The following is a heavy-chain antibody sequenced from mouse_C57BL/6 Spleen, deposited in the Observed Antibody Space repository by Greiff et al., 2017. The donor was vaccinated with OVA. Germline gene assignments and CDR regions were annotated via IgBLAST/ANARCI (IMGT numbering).Heavy chain of an antibody. CDR2: IDPANGNT. Sequence: DVQLQESVAELVRPGASVKLSCTASGFNIKNTHMHWVKQRPEQGLEWIGRIDPANGNTKYAPKFQGKATITADTSSNTAHLQLSSLTSEDTAIYYCARSDGYSFDYWGQGTTLTVSS. D-gene: IGHD2-3*01. CDR1: GFNIKNTH. CDR3: ARSDGYSFDY. J-gene: IGHJ2*01. V-gene: IGHV14-3*01.